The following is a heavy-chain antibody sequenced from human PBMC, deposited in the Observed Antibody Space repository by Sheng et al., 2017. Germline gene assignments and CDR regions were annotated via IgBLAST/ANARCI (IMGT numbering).Heavy chain of an antibody. CDR1: GFTFSNYN. CDR3: VGDSPDYGDYLGPFDM. Sequence: EVQLVESGGGLVKPGGSLRLSCAGSGFTFSNYNMNWVRQAPGKGLECVSSISSSGTYIYYADSVKGRFTISRDNANNSLFLQTNSLRAEDTAVYYCVGDSPDYGDYLGPFDMWGQGTMVTVSS. CDR2: ISSSGTYI. V-gene: IGHV3-21*01. J-gene: IGHJ3*02. D-gene: IGHD4-17*01.